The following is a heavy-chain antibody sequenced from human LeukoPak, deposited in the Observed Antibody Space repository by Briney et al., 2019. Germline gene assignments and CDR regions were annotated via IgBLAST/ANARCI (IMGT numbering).Heavy chain of an antibody. CDR1: GFTVSSNY. CDR2: IYSGGST. J-gene: IGHJ4*02. Sequence: GGSLRLSCAASGFTVSSNYMSWVRQAPGKGLEWVSVIYSGGSTYYADSVKGRFTISRDNAKNSLYLQMNSLRAEDTAVYYCARDSRGHFDYWGQGTLVTVSS. V-gene: IGHV3-53*01. CDR3: ARDSRGHFDY.